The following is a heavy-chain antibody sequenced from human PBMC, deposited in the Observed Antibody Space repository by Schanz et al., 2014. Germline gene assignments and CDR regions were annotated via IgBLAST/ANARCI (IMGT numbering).Heavy chain of an antibody. V-gene: IGHV3-23*04. CDR2: LSGSGGST. Sequence: VQLVESGGGVVQFGGSLRLSCSASGFTFSSYAMHWVRQAPGKGLEWVSALSGSGGSTYYADSVKGRFTISRDNSKNTLYLQMNSLRAEDTAVYYCAKGMGYCSGGTCYDYYYYGLDVWGHGTTVTVSS. D-gene: IGHD2-15*01. CDR1: GFTFSSYA. J-gene: IGHJ6*02. CDR3: AKGMGYCSGGTCYDYYYYGLDV.